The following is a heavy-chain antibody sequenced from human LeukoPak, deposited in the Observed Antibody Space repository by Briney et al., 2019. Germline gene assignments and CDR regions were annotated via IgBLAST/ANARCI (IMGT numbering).Heavy chain of an antibody. J-gene: IGHJ2*01. CDR2: IRYDGTNA. V-gene: IGHV3-30*02. D-gene: IGHD2-15*01. CDR3: AKDSEVHCDGGTCYHYWYFAL. CDR1: GFTFSNFG. Sequence: AGGSLRLSCAASGFTFSNFGMHWVRQAPGKGLEWVAFIRYDGTNAYYADSVKGRFTISRDNSKNILNLQMNSLRAEDTAVYYCAKDSEVHCDGGTCYHYWYFALWGRGTLLTVSS.